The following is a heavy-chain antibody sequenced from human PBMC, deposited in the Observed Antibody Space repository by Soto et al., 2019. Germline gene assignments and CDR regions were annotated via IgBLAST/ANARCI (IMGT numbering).Heavy chain of an antibody. Sequence: QVQLVQSGAEVKKPEASVKVSCKASGYTFTSYGISWVRQAPGQGLEWMGWISAYNGNTSYAQKLQGRVTMTTDTSTSTAYMELRSLRSDDTAVYYCARFLGYDYVWGSYRYTGYDYWGQGTLVTVSS. D-gene: IGHD3-16*02. CDR2: ISAYNGNT. V-gene: IGHV1-18*01. CDR1: GYTFTSYG. CDR3: ARFLGYDYVWGSYRYTGYDY. J-gene: IGHJ4*02.